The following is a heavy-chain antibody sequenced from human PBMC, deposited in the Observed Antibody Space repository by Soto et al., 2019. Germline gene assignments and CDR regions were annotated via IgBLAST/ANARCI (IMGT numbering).Heavy chain of an antibody. Sequence: ASVKVSCKASGGTFSSFAISWVRQAPGQGLEWMGGIIPIFGTANYAQKFQGRVTITADKSTSTAYMELSSLRPEDTAVYYCARALWFGEPAHYYFGMDVWGQGTTVTVSS. V-gene: IGHV1-69*06. CDR2: IIPIFGTA. CDR3: ARALWFGEPAHYYFGMDV. CDR1: GGTFSSFA. D-gene: IGHD3-10*01. J-gene: IGHJ6*02.